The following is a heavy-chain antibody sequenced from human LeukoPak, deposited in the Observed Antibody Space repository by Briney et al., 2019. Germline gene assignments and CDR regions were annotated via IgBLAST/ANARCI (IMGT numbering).Heavy chain of an antibody. CDR1: GFTFSSYA. CDR3: AKVPGGSSWYGGSWFDP. Sequence: GGSLRLSCAASGFTFSSYAMSWVRQAPGKGLVWVSAISGSGGSTYYADSVKGRFTISRDNSKNTLYLQMNSLRAEDTAVYYCAKVPGGSSWYGGSWFDPWGQGTLVTVSS. CDR2: ISGSGGST. D-gene: IGHD6-13*01. J-gene: IGHJ5*02. V-gene: IGHV3-23*01.